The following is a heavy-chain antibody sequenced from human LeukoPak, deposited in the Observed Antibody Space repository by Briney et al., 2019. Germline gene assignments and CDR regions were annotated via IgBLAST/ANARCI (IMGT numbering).Heavy chain of an antibody. J-gene: IGHJ6*02. CDR3: ARHPSDRNYGMDV. CDR2: IYYSGST. CDR1: GGSISSYY. V-gene: IGHV4-59*08. Sequence: SETLSLTCTVSGGSISSYYWSWIRQPPGKGLEWIGYIYYSGSTNYNPSLKSRVTISVDTSKNQFSLKLSSVTAADTAVYYCARHPSDRNYGMDVWGQGTTVTVSS.